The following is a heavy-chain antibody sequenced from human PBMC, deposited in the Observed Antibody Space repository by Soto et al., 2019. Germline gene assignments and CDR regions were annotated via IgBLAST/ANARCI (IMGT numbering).Heavy chain of an antibody. CDR3: AREGIAVAGTFDY. CDR1: GFTFSSYA. V-gene: IGHV3-30*04. Sequence: GGSLRLSCTASGFTFSSYAMHWVRQAPGKGLEWVAVISYDGSNKYYADSVKGRFTISRDNSKNTLYLQMNSLRAEDTAVYYCAREGIAVAGTFDYWGQGTLVTVSS. CDR2: ISYDGSNK. J-gene: IGHJ4*02. D-gene: IGHD6-19*01.